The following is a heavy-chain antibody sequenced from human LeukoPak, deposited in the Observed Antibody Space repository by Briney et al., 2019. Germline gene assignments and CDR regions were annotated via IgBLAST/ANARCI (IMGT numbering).Heavy chain of an antibody. J-gene: IGHJ4*02. CDR3: ARAPRGGYKTFFYY. Sequence: SETLSLTCTVSGGSISNYYWSWIRQPPGKGLEWIGYIYYSGSTNYNPSLKSRVTISVDTSKNQFSLNLTSVTTADTAVYYCARAPRGGYKTFFYYWGQGTLVTVSS. D-gene: IGHD5-24*01. CDR2: IYYSGST. CDR1: GGSISNYY. V-gene: IGHV4-59*01.